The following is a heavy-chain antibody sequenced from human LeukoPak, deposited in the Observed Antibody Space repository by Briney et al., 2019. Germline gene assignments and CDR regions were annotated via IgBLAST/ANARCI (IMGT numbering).Heavy chain of an antibody. V-gene: IGHV1-8*01. CDR1: GYTSSSYE. J-gene: IGHJ4*02. Sequence: ASVKVSCKASGYTSSSYEINWVRQAPGQGLEWMGWMHPYSGNTGYAQKFQGRVTVTRNTSISTAYMELSSLRYEDTAVYYCARGVSSGWYVPDYWGQGTLVTVSS. CDR3: ARGVSSGWYVPDY. CDR2: MHPYSGNT. D-gene: IGHD6-19*01.